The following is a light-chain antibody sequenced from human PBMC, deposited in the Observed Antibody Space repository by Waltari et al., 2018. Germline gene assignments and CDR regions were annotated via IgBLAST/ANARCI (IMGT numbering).Light chain of an antibody. CDR1: QTITGSW. Sequence: EIALTQSPGTLSLSPGERPTLSSRASQTITGSWLTWYQRKPGQAPRLLIYGASIRATGIPVRFSGSGSGTDFTLTISRLEPEDFAVYYCQQYDGSSVTFGGGTKVEVK. CDR2: GAS. V-gene: IGKV3-20*01. J-gene: IGKJ4*01. CDR3: QQYDGSSVT.